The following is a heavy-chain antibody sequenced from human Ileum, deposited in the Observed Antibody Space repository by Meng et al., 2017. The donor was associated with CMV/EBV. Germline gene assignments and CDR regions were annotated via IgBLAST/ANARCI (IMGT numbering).Heavy chain of an antibody. D-gene: IGHD1-26*01. CDR1: GGSISSYY. V-gene: IGHV4-59*01. CDR2: IYYSGST. J-gene: IGHJ4*02. CDR3: ARAGGSVSGNFDY. Sequence: SETLSLTCTVSGGSISSYYWSWIRQPPGKGLEWIGYIYYSGSTNYNPSLKSRVTISVDTSKNQFSLKLSSVTAADTAVYYCARAGGSVSGNFDYWGQGTLVTVSS.